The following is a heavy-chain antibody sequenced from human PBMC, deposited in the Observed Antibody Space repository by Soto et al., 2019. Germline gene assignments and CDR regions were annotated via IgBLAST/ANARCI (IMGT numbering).Heavy chain of an antibody. D-gene: IGHD1-1*01. J-gene: IGHJ5*02. CDR3: VRDRTKTLRDWFDP. V-gene: IGHV4-4*07. CDR1: GASISGFY. CDR2: IYATGTT. Sequence: SETLSLTCTVSGASISGFYWSWIRKSAGKGLEWIGRIYATGTTDYNPSLKSRVMMSVDTSKKQFSLKLRSVTAADTAVYYCVRDRTKTLRDWFDPWGQGISVTVSS.